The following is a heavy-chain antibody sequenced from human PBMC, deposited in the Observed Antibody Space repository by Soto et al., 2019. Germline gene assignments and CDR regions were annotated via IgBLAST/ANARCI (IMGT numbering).Heavy chain of an antibody. J-gene: IGHJ5*02. CDR1: GFTFSSYW. CDR3: VRDIGDCGGDCYEFDP. CDR2: IKQDGSEK. V-gene: IGHV3-7*03. Sequence: GGSLRLSCAASGFTFSSYWMSWVRQAPGKGLEWVANIKQDGSEKYYVDSVKGRFTISRDNAKNSLYLQMNSLRAEDTAVYYCVRDIGDCGGDCYEFDPWGQGTLVTVSS. D-gene: IGHD2-21*02.